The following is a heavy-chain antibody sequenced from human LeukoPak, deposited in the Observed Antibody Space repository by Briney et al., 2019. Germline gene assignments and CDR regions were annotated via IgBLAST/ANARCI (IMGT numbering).Heavy chain of an antibody. CDR3: ARSLTGGDYIDS. CDR1: GYSFTNYG. J-gene: IGHJ4*02. V-gene: IGHV1-18*01. D-gene: IGHD3-10*01. Sequence: ASVKVSCKASGYSFTNYGISWVRQAPGQGLEWMGWISAYNGNTKLAQKVQGRVILTTDTSASTAYMELRSLRSDDTAVYYCARSLTGGDYIDSWGQGTLVTVSS. CDR2: ISAYNGNT.